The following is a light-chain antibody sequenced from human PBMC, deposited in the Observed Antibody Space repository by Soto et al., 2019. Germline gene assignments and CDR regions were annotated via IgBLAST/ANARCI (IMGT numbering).Light chain of an antibody. V-gene: IGKV3-20*01. CDR2: DAS. CDR1: QSVRSSY. J-gene: IGKJ1*01. Sequence: EIVLTQSPGTLSLSPGERATLSCRASQSVRSSYLAWYQQKPGQAPRLLIYDASSRATGSPVRFSGSGSGTDFTLTISSLEPEDFAVYYCQQYGSSPWTFGQGTKVEIK. CDR3: QQYGSSPWT.